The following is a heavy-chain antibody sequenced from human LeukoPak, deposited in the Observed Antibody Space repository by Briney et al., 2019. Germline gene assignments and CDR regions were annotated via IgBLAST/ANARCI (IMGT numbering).Heavy chain of an antibody. Sequence: GGSLRLSCAASGFTFSSYSMNWVRQAPGRGLEWVSSISSSNHYIYYADSVKGRLTISRDNAKNSLYLQMNSLRAEDTAVYYCARPLQHYDLLTGYYSPYYYYGMDVWGQGTTVTVSS. CDR3: ARPLQHYDLLTGYYSPYYYYGMDV. J-gene: IGHJ6*02. D-gene: IGHD3-9*01. CDR1: GFTFSSYS. V-gene: IGHV3-21*01. CDR2: ISSSNHYI.